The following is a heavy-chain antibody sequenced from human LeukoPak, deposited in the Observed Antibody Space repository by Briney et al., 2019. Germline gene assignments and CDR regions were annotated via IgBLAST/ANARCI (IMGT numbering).Heavy chain of an antibody. Sequence: GGSLRLSCAASGFTFSSYAMHWVRRAPGKGLEWVAIIWYDGSYKYYADSAKGRFTISRDNSKNTMYLQMSTLRAEDTAVYYCARGNSGSYDQWGRGILVTVSS. J-gene: IGHJ5*02. D-gene: IGHD1-26*01. CDR3: ARGNSGSYDQ. V-gene: IGHV3-33*01. CDR2: IWYDGSYK. CDR1: GFTFSSYA.